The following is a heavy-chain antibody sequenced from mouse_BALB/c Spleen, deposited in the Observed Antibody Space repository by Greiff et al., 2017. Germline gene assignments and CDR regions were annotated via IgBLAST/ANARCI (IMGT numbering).Heavy chain of an antibody. J-gene: IGHJ4*01. V-gene: IGHV1-7*01. D-gene: IGHD4-1*01. CDR2: INPSTGYT. CDR3: ARRETGTYAMDY. Sequence: VQGVDSGAELAKPGASVKMSCKASGYTFTSYWMHWVKQRPGQGLEWIGYINPSTGYTEYNQKFKDKATLTADKSSSTAYMQLSSLTSEDSAVYYCARRETGTYAMDYWGQGTSVTVSS. CDR1: GYTFTSYW.